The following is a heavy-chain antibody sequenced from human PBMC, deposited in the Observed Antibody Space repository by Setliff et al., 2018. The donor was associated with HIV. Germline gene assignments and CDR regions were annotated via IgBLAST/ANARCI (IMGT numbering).Heavy chain of an antibody. D-gene: IGHD6-13*01. CDR2: IYYSGST. CDR1: GGSISSSSYY. J-gene: IGHJ6*03. CDR3: ARHRDPPGSSWIFYYYYMDL. Sequence: SETLSLTCTVSGGSISSSSYYWGWIRQPPGKGLEWIGSIYYSGSTYYNPSLKSQVTISVDTSKNQVSLRLSSATAADTGVYYCARHRDPPGSSWIFYYYYMDLWGGGTTVTVSS. V-gene: IGHV4-39*01.